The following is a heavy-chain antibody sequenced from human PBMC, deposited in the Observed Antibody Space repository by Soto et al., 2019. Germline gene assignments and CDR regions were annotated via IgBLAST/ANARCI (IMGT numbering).Heavy chain of an antibody. CDR1: GFIPSSYA. D-gene: IGHD6-13*01. J-gene: IGHJ4*02. V-gene: IGHV3-23*01. CDR3: AKDAIMVSSSFNYFDF. Sequence: GGSLRLSCVVSGFIPSSYAMSWVRQAPGKGLEWVSGISGSGGATSYADSVKARFTISRDNSKNTLYLQMNSLSAEDTAIYYCAKDAIMVSSSFNYFDFWGQGALVTVSS. CDR2: ISGSGGAT.